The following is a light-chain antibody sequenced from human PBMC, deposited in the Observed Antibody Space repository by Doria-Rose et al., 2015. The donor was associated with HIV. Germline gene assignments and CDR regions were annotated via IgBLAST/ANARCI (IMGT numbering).Light chain of an antibody. Sequence: SVLTQPASVSGSPGQSITISCTGTSSDVGGYNFISWYQQHPGKAPKLVIYEVNNRPSGVSNRFSGSKSGNTASLTISGLQAEDEADYFCSSFAGSSTLGLFGGGTKLTVL. CDR3: SSFAGSSTLGL. CDR1: SSDVGGYNF. J-gene: IGLJ2*01. CDR2: EVN. V-gene: IGLV2-14*01.